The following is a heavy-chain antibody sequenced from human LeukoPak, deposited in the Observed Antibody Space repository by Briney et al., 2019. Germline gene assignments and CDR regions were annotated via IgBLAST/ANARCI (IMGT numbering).Heavy chain of an antibody. Sequence: PSETLSLTCAVSAGSISSGGYSWSWIRQPPGKGLEWIGYIYHSGSTYYNPSLKSRVTISVDRSKNQFSLNLSSVTAADTAVYYCARGSYSYTSLSFDYWGQGTLVTVSS. V-gene: IGHV4-30-2*01. J-gene: IGHJ4*02. CDR2: IYHSGST. CDR3: ARGSYSYTSLSFDY. CDR1: AGSISSGGYS. D-gene: IGHD3-16*02.